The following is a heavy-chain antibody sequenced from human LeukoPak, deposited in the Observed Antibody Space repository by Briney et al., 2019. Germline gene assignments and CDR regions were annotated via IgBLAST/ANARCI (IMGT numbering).Heavy chain of an antibody. CDR2: ISAYNGNT. Sequence: ASVKVSCKASGGTFSSYAISWVRQAPGQGLEWMGWISAYNGNTNYAQKLQGRVTMTTDTSTSTAYMELRSLRSDDTAVYYCARVSLYDYVWGSYRYGNWFDPWGQGTLVTVSS. CDR3: ARVSLYDYVWGSYRYGNWFDP. J-gene: IGHJ5*02. CDR1: GGTFSSYA. V-gene: IGHV1-18*01. D-gene: IGHD3-16*02.